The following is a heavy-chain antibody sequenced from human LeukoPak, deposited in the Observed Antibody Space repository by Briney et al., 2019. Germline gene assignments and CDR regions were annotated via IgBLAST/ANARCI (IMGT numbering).Heavy chain of an antibody. CDR2: ISSSSSYI. CDR3: ARGQDIRGVPAAMVGLFAP. V-gene: IGHV3-21*01. J-gene: IGHJ5*02. Sequence: PGGSLRLSCAASGFTFSSYSMNWVRQAPGKGLEWVSSISSSSSYIYYADSVKGRFTISRDNAKNSLYLQMNSLRAEDTAVYYCARGQDIRGVPAAMVGLFAPWGQGTLVTVSS. D-gene: IGHD2-2*01. CDR1: GFTFSSYS.